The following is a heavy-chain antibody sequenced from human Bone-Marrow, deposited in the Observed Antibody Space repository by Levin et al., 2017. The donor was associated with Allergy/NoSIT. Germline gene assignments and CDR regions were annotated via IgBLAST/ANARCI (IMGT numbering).Heavy chain of an antibody. Sequence: SETLSLTCAISGGSFTGHTWTWIRQAPGQGLEWMGEINQSEVSTYNPSLGGRLSLSLDASKNEFSLKLTSVTAADRAVYYCGRVRVAVFAAHLHYNYGIDVWGHGTTVTVSS. D-gene: IGHD3-16*01. CDR1: GGSFTGHT. CDR2: INQSEVS. CDR3: GRVRVAVFAAHLHYNYGIDV. V-gene: IGHV4-34*01. J-gene: IGHJ6*02.